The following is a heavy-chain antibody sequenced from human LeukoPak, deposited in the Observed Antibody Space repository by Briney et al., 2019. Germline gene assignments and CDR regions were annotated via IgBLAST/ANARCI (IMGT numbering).Heavy chain of an antibody. CDR1: GGSISSGGYY. CDR3: ARSGTVTTWNY. Sequence: SQTLSLTCTVSGGSISSGGYYWSWIRQHPGRGLEWIGCIYYSGTTYYHPSLTSRVAISVDTSKNQFSLKLSSVTAADTAVYYCARSGTVTTWNYWGQGTLVTVSS. CDR2: IYYSGTT. J-gene: IGHJ4*02. V-gene: IGHV4-31*03. D-gene: IGHD4-17*01.